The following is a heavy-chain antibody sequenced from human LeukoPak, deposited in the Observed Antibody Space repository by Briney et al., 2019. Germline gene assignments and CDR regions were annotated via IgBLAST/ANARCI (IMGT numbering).Heavy chain of an antibody. J-gene: IGHJ4*02. CDR1: GHTFTSYH. CDR2: MNPNSGDT. CDR3: ARGPAGDY. Sequence: ASVKVSCKASGHTFTSYHICWVRQATGQGLEWMGWMNPNSGDTGYAQNFQGRVTMTRDTSISTAYMELSSLRSNDTAVYYCARGPAGDYWGQGTLVTVSS. V-gene: IGHV1-8*01.